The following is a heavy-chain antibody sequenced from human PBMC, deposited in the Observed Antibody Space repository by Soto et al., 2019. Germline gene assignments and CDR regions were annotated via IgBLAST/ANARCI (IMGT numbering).Heavy chain of an antibody. V-gene: IGHV4-59*01. CDR1: GASISNYF. CDR3: AASGNSGQFEH. D-gene: IGHD3-10*01. CDR2: IYYSGST. J-gene: IGHJ4*02. Sequence: SETLSLTCNVSGASISNYFWNWIRQSPGKGLEWIGYIYYSGSTYYNPSLKSRVTISVDTSKRQFSLKLSSVTAADTAVYYCAASGNSGQFEHWAQGTLVTVSS.